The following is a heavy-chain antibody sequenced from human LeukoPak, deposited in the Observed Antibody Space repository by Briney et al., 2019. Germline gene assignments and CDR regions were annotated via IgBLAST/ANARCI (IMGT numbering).Heavy chain of an antibody. D-gene: IGHD3-10*01. CDR1: GYTFTTYA. Sequence: ASVKVSCKASGYTFTTYAMHWVRQAPGQRLEWMGWINAGNGNTKYSQKFQGRVTITRDTSASTAYMELGSLRSEDTAVYYCARDYLPYYYGSGSSLGWFDPWGQGTLVTVSS. V-gene: IGHV1-3*01. CDR3: ARDYLPYYYGSGSSLGWFDP. J-gene: IGHJ5*02. CDR2: INAGNGNT.